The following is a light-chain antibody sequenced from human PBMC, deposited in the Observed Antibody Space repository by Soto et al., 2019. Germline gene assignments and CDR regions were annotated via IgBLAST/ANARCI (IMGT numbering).Light chain of an antibody. CDR1: QNVRSY. Sequence: DTQMTQSPSSLAASVGDRLSITCRASQNVRSYVNWYQQKPGKAPNLIIYETSTLESGVPSRFSGDGYGTDFTLSISSLQPEDFAIYYCPQTFSTPRTFGQGTKVEI. CDR2: ETS. J-gene: IGKJ1*01. CDR3: PQTFSTPRT. V-gene: IGKV1-39*01.